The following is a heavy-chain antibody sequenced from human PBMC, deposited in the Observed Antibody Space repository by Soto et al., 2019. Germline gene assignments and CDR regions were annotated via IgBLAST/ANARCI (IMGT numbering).Heavy chain of an antibody. D-gene: IGHD6-6*01. CDR1: GYTYTSYG. J-gene: IGHJ4*02. CDR2: ISAYNGNT. CDR3: ARAEEERYSSSPFDY. Sequence: ASVKVSCKASGYTYTSYGISWVRQDPGQGLEWMGWISAYNGNTNYAQKLQGRVTMTTDTSTSTAYMELRSLRSDDTAVYYCARAEEERYSSSPFDYWGQGTLVTVSS. V-gene: IGHV1-18*01.